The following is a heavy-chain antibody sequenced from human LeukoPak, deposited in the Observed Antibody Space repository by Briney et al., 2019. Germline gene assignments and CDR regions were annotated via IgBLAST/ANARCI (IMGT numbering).Heavy chain of an antibody. D-gene: IGHD6-6*01. CDR1: GGSTTSGSYY. Sequence: SETLSLTCTVSGGSTTSGSYYWSWIRQPAGKGLEWIGRFYPSGGTNYNPSLKSRVTISVDTSKNQFSLKLSSVTAADTAVYYCARDFKQLSVPSYMDVWGKGTTVTVSS. V-gene: IGHV4-61*02. CDR2: FYPSGGT. CDR3: ARDFKQLSVPSYMDV. J-gene: IGHJ6*03.